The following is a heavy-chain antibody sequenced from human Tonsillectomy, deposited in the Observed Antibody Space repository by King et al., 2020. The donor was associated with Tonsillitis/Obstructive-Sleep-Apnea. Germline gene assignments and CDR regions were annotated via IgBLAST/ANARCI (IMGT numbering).Heavy chain of an antibody. CDR1: GFTFSSYA. J-gene: IGHJ4*02. D-gene: IGHD3-10*01. CDR2: ISGSGGST. CDR3: AKAPQEITMVQGVMGY. V-gene: IGHV3-23*04. Sequence: VQLVESGGGLVQPGGSLRLSCAASGFTFSSYAMSWVRQAPGKGLEWVSAISGSGGSTYYADSVKCRFTISRDNSKNTLYLQMNSLRAEDTAVYYCAKAPQEITMVQGVMGYWGQGTLVTVSS.